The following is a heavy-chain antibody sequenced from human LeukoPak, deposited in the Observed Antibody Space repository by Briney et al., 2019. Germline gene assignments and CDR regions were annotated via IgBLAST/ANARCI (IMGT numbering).Heavy chain of an antibody. CDR1: RFTVSSNY. V-gene: IGHV3-66*01. D-gene: IGHD4-11*01. CDR3: ARVGPTVAIDY. Sequence: GGSLGLSRAASRFTVSSNYMRWVRQAPGKGLEWVSVIYSGGRPYYADSVKGRFTISRDNSKNTLYLQMNSLRAEDTAVYYCARVGPTVAIDYWGQGTLVSVSS. CDR2: IYSGGRP. J-gene: IGHJ4*02.